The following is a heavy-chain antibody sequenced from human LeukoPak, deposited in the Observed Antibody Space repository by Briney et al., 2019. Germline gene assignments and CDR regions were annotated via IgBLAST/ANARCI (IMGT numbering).Heavy chain of an antibody. Sequence: SQTLSLTCTVSGGSINSASHYWGWIRQPADKGLEWIGRLYFSGTTNYNPSLTSRVTISLDTSKNQFSLKLSSVTAADTAVYYCARDSLGAGTVGATSGYWGQGTLVTVSS. V-gene: IGHV4-61*02. CDR3: ARDSLGAGTVGATSGY. J-gene: IGHJ4*02. D-gene: IGHD1-26*01. CDR1: GGSINSASHY. CDR2: LYFSGTT.